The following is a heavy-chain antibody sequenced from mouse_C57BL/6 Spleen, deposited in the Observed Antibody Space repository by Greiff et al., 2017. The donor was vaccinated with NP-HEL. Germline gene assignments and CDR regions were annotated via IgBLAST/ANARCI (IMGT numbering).Heavy chain of an antibody. V-gene: IGHV14-1*01. D-gene: IGHD1-1*01. J-gene: IGHJ1*03. CDR1: GFNIKDYY. CDR3: ARSGAITTVVEDWYFDV. Sequence: EVQLQQSGAELVRPGASVKLSCTASGFNIKDYYMHWVKQRPEQGLEWIGRIDPEDGDTEYAPKFQGKATMTADTSSNTAYLQLSSLTSEDTAVYYCARSGAITTVVEDWYFDVWGTGTTVTVSS. CDR2: IDPEDGDT.